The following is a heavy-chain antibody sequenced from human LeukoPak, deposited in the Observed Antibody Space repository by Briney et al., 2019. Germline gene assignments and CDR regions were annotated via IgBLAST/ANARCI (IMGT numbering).Heavy chain of an antibody. CDR1: GGTFSSYA. CDR2: INAGNGNT. D-gene: IGHD3-3*01. Sequence: GASVKVSCKASGGTFSSYAISWVRQAPGQRLEWMGWINAGNGNTKYSQEFQGRVTITRDTSASTAYMELSSLRSEDMAVYYCARDRGSGYYTTAYYFDYWGQGTLVTVSS. V-gene: IGHV1-3*03. J-gene: IGHJ4*02. CDR3: ARDRGSGYYTTAYYFDY.